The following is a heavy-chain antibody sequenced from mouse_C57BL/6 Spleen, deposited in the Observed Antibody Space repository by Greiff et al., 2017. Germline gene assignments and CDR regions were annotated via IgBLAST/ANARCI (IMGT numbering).Heavy chain of an antibody. J-gene: IGHJ3*01. CDR3: ARDGLGPWFAY. D-gene: IGHD4-1*01. Sequence: VKLVESGAELVKPGASVKISCKASGYAFSSYWMNWVKQRPGKGLEWIGQIYPGDGDTNYNGKFKGKATLTADKSSSTAYMQLSSLTSEDSAVYFCARDGLGPWFAYWGQGTLVTVSA. CDR2: IYPGDGDT. CDR1: GYAFSSYW. V-gene: IGHV1-80*01.